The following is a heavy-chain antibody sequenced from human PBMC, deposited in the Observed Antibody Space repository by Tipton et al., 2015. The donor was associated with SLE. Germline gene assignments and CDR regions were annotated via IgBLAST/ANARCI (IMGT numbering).Heavy chain of an antibody. D-gene: IGHD3-22*01. CDR2: IYYSGST. CDR1: GGSISSGSYY. J-gene: IGHJ3*02. CDR3: ARLVNYYDRGAFDI. V-gene: IGHV4-39*07. Sequence: TLSLTCTVSGGSISSGSYYWSWIRQPPGKGLEWIGGIYYSGSTYYNPSLKSRVTISVDTSKNQFSLKLSSVTAADTAVYYCARLVNYYDRGAFDIWGQGTMVTVSS.